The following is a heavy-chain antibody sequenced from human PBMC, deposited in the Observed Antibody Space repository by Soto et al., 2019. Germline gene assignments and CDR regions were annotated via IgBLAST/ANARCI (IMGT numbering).Heavy chain of an antibody. CDR1: GGSISSSNW. CDR3: ARAGRGYCNGGSCYSGLHDMDV. D-gene: IGHD2-15*01. Sequence: QVQLQESGPGLVKPSGTLSLTCAVSGGSISSSNWWSWVRQPPGKGLEWIGEIYHSGSTNYNPSLKSRVTISVDKSKNQFSLKLSSVTAADTAVYYCARAGRGYCNGGSCYSGLHDMDVWGQGATVTVSS. V-gene: IGHV4-4*02. J-gene: IGHJ6*02. CDR2: IYHSGST.